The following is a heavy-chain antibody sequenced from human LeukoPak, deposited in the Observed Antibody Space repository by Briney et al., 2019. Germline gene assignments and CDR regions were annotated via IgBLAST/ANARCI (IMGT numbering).Heavy chain of an antibody. Sequence: GGSLRLSCAASGFTFSSYSMNWVRQAPGKGLEWVSSISSSSSYIYYADSVKGRFTIYRDNAKNSLYLQMNSLRAEDTAVYYCARVIRTTVTTSPNQDYWGQGTLVTVSS. CDR1: GFTFSSYS. V-gene: IGHV3-21*01. CDR3: ARVIRTTVTTSPNQDY. CDR2: ISSSSSYI. D-gene: IGHD4-17*01. J-gene: IGHJ4*02.